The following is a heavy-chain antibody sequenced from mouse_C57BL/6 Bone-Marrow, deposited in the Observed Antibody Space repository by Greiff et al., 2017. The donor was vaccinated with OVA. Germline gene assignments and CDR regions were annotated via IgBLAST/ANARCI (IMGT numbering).Heavy chain of an antibody. Sequence: QVQLQQPGAELVKPGASVKMSCKASGYTFTSYWITWVKQRPGQGLEWIGDIYPGSGSTNYNAKFKSKATLTVDTSSSTAYMQLSSLTSEDSAVYYCASDYGTLYAMDYWGQGTSVTVSS. CDR1: GYTFTSYW. V-gene: IGHV1-55*01. CDR2: IYPGSGST. CDR3: ASDYGTLYAMDY. D-gene: IGHD2-1*01. J-gene: IGHJ4*01.